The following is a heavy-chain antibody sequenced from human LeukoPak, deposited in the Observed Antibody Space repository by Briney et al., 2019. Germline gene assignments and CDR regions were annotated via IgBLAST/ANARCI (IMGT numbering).Heavy chain of an antibody. V-gene: IGHV3-11*04. J-gene: IGHJ4*02. D-gene: IGHD3-3*01. CDR3: ARDRGIFGVAMDQ. CDR1: GFTFRDYY. Sequence: GGSLRLSCAASGFTFRDYYMAWIRQAPGKGLEWVSYISTTGGTIYYPDSMKGRFTISRDNAKNSLFLQLNSLRVEDTAVYYCARDRGIFGVAMDQWGQGTLVTVSS. CDR2: ISTTGGTI.